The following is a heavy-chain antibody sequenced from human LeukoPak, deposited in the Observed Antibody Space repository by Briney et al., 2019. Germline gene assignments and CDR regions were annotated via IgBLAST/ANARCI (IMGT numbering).Heavy chain of an antibody. CDR2: ISGSGSSK. J-gene: IGHJ4*02. Sequence: GGSLRLSCAASGFTFSGYAMSWVRQAPGKGLEWVSYISGSGSSKYYADSVKGRFTISRDNAKNSLYLQMNSLRAEDTAVYYCARDMRVTTLDYWGQGTLVTVSS. D-gene: IGHD4-17*01. CDR3: ARDMRVTTLDY. V-gene: IGHV3-48*03. CDR1: GFTFSGYA.